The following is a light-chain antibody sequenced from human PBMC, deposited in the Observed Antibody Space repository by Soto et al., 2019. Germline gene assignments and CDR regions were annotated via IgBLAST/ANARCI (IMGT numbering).Light chain of an antibody. Sequence: QSVLTQPPSASGTPWQRVTISCSGSSSNIGSNTVNWYQQLPGTAPKLLIYSNNQRPSGVPDRVSGSKSGTSASLAISGLQSADEADYYCAAWDDSLNGYVVFGGGTKVTVL. J-gene: IGLJ2*01. V-gene: IGLV1-44*01. CDR1: SSNIGSNT. CDR2: SNN. CDR3: AAWDDSLNGYVV.